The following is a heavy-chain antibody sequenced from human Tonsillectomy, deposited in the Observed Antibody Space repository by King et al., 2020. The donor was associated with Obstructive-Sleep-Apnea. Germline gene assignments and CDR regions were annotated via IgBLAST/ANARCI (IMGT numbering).Heavy chain of an antibody. J-gene: IGHJ4*02. V-gene: IGHV3-30*04. CDR3: ARDRYYYVSGGYSHFDY. CDR1: GFTFSSYT. Sequence: VQLVESGGGVVQPGRSLRLSCAVSGFTFSSYTMHWVRQAPGKGLEWVTVISYDGSNKYYAESVKGRFTISRDNSTNTLYLQMNSLRPEDTAVDYCARDRYYYVSGGYSHFDYWGQGTLVTVSS. D-gene: IGHD3-22*01. CDR2: ISYDGSNK.